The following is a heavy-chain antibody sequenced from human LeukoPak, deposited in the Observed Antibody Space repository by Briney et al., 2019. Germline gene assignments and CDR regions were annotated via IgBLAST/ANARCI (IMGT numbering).Heavy chain of an antibody. Sequence: PGGSLRLSCAASGFTFSGSAMHWVRQASGKGLEWVGRIRSKANSYATAYAASVKGRFTISRDDSKNTAYLQMNSLRADDTAVYYCAKDLSVTIFGVLITWGQGTLVTVSS. CDR3: AKDLSVTIFGVLIT. CDR1: GFTFSGSA. J-gene: IGHJ5*02. V-gene: IGHV3-73*01. D-gene: IGHD3-3*01. CDR2: IRSKANSYAT.